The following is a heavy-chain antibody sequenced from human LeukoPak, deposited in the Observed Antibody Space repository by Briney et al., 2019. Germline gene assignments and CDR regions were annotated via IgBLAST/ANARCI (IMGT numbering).Heavy chain of an antibody. CDR1: GSTFTSSG. V-gene: IGHV1-18*01. CDR3: ARAPAYFDFWGGYLT. CDR2: ISAYNGNA. D-gene: IGHD3-3*01. J-gene: IGHJ5*02. Sequence: ASVKVSCKASGSTFTSSGISWVRQAPGQGLEWMGWISAYNGNANYAQKFQGRVTMTTDTSTSTAYMELRSLRSDDTAVYFCARAPAYFDFWGGYLTWGQGTLVTVSS.